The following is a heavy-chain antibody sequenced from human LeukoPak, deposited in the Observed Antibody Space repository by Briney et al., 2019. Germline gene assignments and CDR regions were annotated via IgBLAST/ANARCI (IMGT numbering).Heavy chain of an antibody. J-gene: IGHJ4*02. CDR1: GRSLTSYY. Sequence: QTLSLTCTLSGRSLTSYYSSCIRHPPGEGLEWIWYIYYSVSTKYNPSLKSPVTISVSTSKNQFVLKLSPVAAEDTAVYYCARQYRVYDILTGYYGGYFDYWGQGTLVTVSS. V-gene: IGHV4-59*08. CDR3: ARQYRVYDILTGYYGGYFDY. D-gene: IGHD3-9*01. CDR2: IYYSVST.